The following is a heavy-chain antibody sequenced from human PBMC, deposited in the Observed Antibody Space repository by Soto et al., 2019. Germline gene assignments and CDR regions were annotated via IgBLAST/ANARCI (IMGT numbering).Heavy chain of an antibody. CDR2: ISAYNGNT. CDR1: GYAINGYG. CDR3: ARTIVVVTATLVDC. Sequence: SAKVSSKASGYAINGYGMSSVHQANGQGLEWMGWISAYNGNTNYAQKLQGRVTMTTDTSTSTAYMELRSLRSDETAVYYCARTIVVVTATLVDCWGQGTLVSGSS. V-gene: IGHV1-18*01. J-gene: IGHJ4*02. D-gene: IGHD2-15*01.